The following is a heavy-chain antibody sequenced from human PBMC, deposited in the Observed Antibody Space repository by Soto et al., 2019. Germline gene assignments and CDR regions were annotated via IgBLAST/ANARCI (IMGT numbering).Heavy chain of an antibody. Sequence: SETLSLTCTVSGGSISSGGYYWSWIRQHPGKGLEWIGYIYYSGSTYYNPSLKSRVTISVDTSKNQFSLKLSSVTAADTAVYYCAREGLGDYYDSSGYYSGAPGWFDPWGQGTLVTVSS. CDR3: AREGLGDYYDSSGYYSGAPGWFDP. CDR2: IYYSGST. CDR1: GGSISSGGYY. J-gene: IGHJ5*02. D-gene: IGHD3-22*01. V-gene: IGHV4-31*03.